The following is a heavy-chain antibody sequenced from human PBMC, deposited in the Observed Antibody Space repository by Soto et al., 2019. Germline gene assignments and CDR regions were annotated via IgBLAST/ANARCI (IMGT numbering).Heavy chain of an antibody. V-gene: IGHV3-7*01. Sequence: GGSLRLSCAASGFTFSSYWMSWVRQAPGKGLEWVANIKQDGSEKYYVDSVKGRFTISRDNAKNSLYLQMNSLRAEDTAVYYCARETDYDFWSGYYTNYYYMDVWGKGTTVTVSS. D-gene: IGHD3-3*01. CDR3: ARETDYDFWSGYYTNYYYMDV. CDR1: GFTFSSYW. CDR2: IKQDGSEK. J-gene: IGHJ6*03.